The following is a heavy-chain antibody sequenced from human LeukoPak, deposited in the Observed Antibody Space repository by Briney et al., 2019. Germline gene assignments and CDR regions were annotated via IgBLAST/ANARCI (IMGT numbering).Heavy chain of an antibody. CDR2: IRRDGGEI. Sequence: GGSLRLSCATSGFSFSTSWMTWVRQAPGKGLEWVANIRRDGGEIYYMDSVKGRFAISRDNAKNSLYLQMNSLRVEDTAVYYCVRDGDDWNDFDHWGQGTLVTVSS. V-gene: IGHV3-7*01. J-gene: IGHJ4*02. CDR1: GFSFSTSW. D-gene: IGHD1-1*01. CDR3: VRDGDDWNDFDH.